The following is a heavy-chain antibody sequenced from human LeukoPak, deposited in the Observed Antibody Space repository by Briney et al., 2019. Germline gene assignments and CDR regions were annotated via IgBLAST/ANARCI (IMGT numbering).Heavy chain of an antibody. D-gene: IGHD3-22*01. CDR3: ARDGPYYYDSSGYYL. CDR1: GFTFSDYY. J-gene: IGHJ4*02. Sequence: GGSLRLSCGASGFTFSDYYMSWIRQAPGKGLEWVSYISSSSSYPNYADSVKGRFTISRDNAKNSLYLQMNSLRAEDTAVYYCARDGPYYYDSSGYYLWGQGTLVTVSS. CDR2: ISSSSSYP. V-gene: IGHV3-11*06.